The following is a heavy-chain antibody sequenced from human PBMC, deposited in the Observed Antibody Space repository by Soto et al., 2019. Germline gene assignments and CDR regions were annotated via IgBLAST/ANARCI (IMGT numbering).Heavy chain of an antibody. CDR3: AAGYRLVTTIAYGMDL. CDR1: GYTFTSYY. CDR2: INPSGGST. J-gene: IGHJ6*02. Sequence: ASVKVSCKASGYTFTSYYMHWVRQSPGQGLEWMGIINPSGGSTSYAQKFQGRVTITRDMSTSTAYMELSSLRSEDTAVYYCAAGYRLVTTIAYGMDLWGQGTTVTVSS. D-gene: IGHD4-4*01. V-gene: IGHV1-46*01.